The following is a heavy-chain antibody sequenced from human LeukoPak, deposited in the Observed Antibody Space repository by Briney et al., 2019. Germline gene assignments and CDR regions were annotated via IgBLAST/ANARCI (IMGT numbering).Heavy chain of an antibody. CDR1: GGSISSYY. CDR3: ARASGGSGKYYYYYMDV. Sequence: SETLSLTCTVSGGSISSYYWSWVRQPAGKGLEWIGRIYASGNTNYNPSLKGRVTMTVDTSKNQFSLKLSSVTAADTAVYYCARASGGSGKYYYYYMDVWGKGTTVTVSS. CDR2: IYASGNT. V-gene: IGHV4-4*07. D-gene: IGHD3-10*01. J-gene: IGHJ6*03.